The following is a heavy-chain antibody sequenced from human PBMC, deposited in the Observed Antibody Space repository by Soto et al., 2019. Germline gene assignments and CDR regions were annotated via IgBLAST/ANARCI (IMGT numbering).Heavy chain of an antibody. Sequence: QITLKESGPTLVKPTQTLTLTCTFSGFSFTTDGMGVGWIRQPPGKALDWLALIYWDDDKRYTPSLRSTLTITKDASRDQVVLTLTNRDPWATVRYCCAHRCWAASGTRYDFDYWGQGTLVTVSS. J-gene: IGHJ4*02. CDR1: GFSFTTDGMG. CDR2: IYWDDDK. D-gene: IGHD6-13*01. V-gene: IGHV2-5*02. CDR3: AHRCWAASGTRYDFDY.